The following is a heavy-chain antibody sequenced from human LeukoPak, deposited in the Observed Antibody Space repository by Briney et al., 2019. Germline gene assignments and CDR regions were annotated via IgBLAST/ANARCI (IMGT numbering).Heavy chain of an antibody. CDR1: GFTFSSYS. Sequence: GGSLRLSCAASGFTFSSYSMNWVRQAPGKGLERVSYISSSSSTIYYADSVKGRSTISRDNAKNSLYLQMNSLRAGDTAVYYCARDIFVGSDYWGQGTLVTVSS. V-gene: IGHV3-48*01. J-gene: IGHJ4*02. CDR3: ARDIFVGSDY. D-gene: IGHD3-3*02. CDR2: ISSSSSTI.